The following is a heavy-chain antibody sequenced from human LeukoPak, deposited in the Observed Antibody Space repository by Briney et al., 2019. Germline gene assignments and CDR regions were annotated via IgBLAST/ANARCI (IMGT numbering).Heavy chain of an antibody. V-gene: IGHV4-4*07. CDR3: ASARVVVPADYYMDV. CDR2: IYTSGST. D-gene: IGHD2-2*01. CDR1: GGSISSYY. J-gene: IGHJ6*03. Sequence: SETLSLTCTVSGGSISSYYWSWIRQPAGKGLEWIGRIYTSGSTNYNSSLKSRVTMSVDTSKNQFSLKLSSVTAADTAVYYCASARVVVPADYYMDVWGKGTTVTVSS.